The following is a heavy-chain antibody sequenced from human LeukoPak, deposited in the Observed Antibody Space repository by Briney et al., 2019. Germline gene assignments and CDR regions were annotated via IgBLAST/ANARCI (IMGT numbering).Heavy chain of an antibody. CDR1: RDTFSIYA. CDR3: ARSKDFPFFDA. D-gene: IGHD2/OR15-2a*01. J-gene: IGHJ5*02. Sequence: ASVKLSFTASRDTFSIYAIYWVRQAPGQRLEWMAWIIAANGKTKYSRKFQGRVSITTDTSARTAYMELRSLGSEDTAIYYCARSKDFPFFDAWGQGTLVTVSS. V-gene: IGHV1-3*01. CDR2: IIAANGKT.